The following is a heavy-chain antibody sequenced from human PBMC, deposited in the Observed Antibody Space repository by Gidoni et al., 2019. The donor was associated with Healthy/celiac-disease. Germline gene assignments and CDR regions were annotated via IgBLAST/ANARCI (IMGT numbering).Heavy chain of an antibody. J-gene: IGHJ4*02. CDR2: SSWNSGRR. CDR3: AKDTEGITVTNFDY. D-gene: IGHD4-17*01. V-gene: IGHV3-9*01. Sequence: EVHLVESGGGLVQPGWSLRLSCAAHAFTFDAYDMHWVRQAPRKGLGGVTGSSWNSGRRGYEDSVKGRLTISRENAKNSMYRQMNSLRAEETALYYCAKDTEGITVTNFDYWGQGTLVIVSS. CDR1: AFTFDAYD.